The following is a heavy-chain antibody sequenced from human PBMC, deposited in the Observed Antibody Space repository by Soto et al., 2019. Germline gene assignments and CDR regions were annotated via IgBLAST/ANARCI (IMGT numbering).Heavy chain of an antibody. D-gene: IGHD3-16*02. CDR1: GYTFTSYG. CDR2: ISADNGNT. CDR3: ARNLQLSPLDY. V-gene: IGHV1-18*01. J-gene: IGHJ4*02. Sequence: QVQLVQSGAEVKKPGASVKVSCKASGYTFTSYGISWVRQAPGQGPEWMGWISADNGNTNYEQKFQGRVTMTTDTSTSTAYVELMSLRSDDTAVYYWARNLQLSPLDYWGQGTLVTVSS.